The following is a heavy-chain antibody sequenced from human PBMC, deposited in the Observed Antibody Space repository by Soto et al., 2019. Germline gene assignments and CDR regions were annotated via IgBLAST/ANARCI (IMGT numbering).Heavy chain of an antibody. CDR3: ARNEQLLPIRRYYYYGMDV. Sequence: SVKVSCKASGGTFSSYAISWVRQAPGQGLEWMGGIIPIFGTADYAQKFQGRVTITADESTSTAYMELSSLRSEDTAVYYCARNEQLLPIRRYYYYGMDVWGQGTTVTVSS. D-gene: IGHD6-13*01. CDR1: GGTFSSYA. V-gene: IGHV1-69*13. J-gene: IGHJ6*02. CDR2: IIPIFGTA.